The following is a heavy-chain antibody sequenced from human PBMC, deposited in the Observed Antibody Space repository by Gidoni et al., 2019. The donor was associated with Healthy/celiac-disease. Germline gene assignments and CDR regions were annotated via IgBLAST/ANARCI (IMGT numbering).Heavy chain of an antibody. CDR2: IKSKTDGGTT. J-gene: IGHJ4*02. Sequence: EVQLVESGGGLVKHGGSLRLSCAASGFTFSNAWMSWVRQAPGKGLEWVGRIKSKTDGGTTDYAAPVKGRFTISRDDSKNTLYLQMNSLKTEDTAVYYCTTDPYDSSGYYFRGDFDYWGQGTLVTVSS. CDR3: TTDPYDSSGYYFRGDFDY. D-gene: IGHD3-22*01. V-gene: IGHV3-15*01. CDR1: GFTFSNAW.